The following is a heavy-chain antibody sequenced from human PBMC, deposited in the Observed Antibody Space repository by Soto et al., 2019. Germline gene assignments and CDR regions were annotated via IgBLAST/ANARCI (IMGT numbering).Heavy chain of an antibody. Sequence: QLQLQESGPGLVKPSETLSLTCTVSGGSISSSSYYWGWIRQPPGKGLEWIGSIYYSGSTYYNPSLKSRVTISVDTSKNQFSLKLSSVTAADTAVYYCARNDYGDYGDIDWGQGTLVTVSS. J-gene: IGHJ4*02. CDR3: ARNDYGDYGDID. CDR2: IYYSGST. V-gene: IGHV4-39*01. D-gene: IGHD4-17*01. CDR1: GGSISSSSYY.